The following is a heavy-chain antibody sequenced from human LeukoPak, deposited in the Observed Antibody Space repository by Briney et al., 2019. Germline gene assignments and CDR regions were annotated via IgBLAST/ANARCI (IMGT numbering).Heavy chain of an antibody. CDR3: ATPRVAGTISFDY. Sequence: GGSLRLSCAASGFTFSSYSMNWVRQAPGKGLEWVSYISSSSSTIYYADSVKGRFTISRDNAKNSLYLQMNSLRAEDTAVYYCATPRVAGTISFDYWGQGTLVTVSS. V-gene: IGHV3-48*04. CDR1: GFTFSSYS. D-gene: IGHD6-19*01. J-gene: IGHJ4*02. CDR2: ISSSSSTI.